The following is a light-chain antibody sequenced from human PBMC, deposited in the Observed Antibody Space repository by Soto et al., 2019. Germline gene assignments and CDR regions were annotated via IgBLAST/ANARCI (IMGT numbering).Light chain of an antibody. Sequence: EIVMTQSPATLSVSPGERATLSCRASQRINSNLGWYQQKPGQVPRLLIYEASIRATGIPARFSGSASGTDFTLTIDSLESEDFADYCCQQYNNWPLTFGGGTKVEIK. V-gene: IGKV3-15*01. CDR2: EAS. CDR3: QQYNNWPLT. CDR1: QRINSN. J-gene: IGKJ4*01.